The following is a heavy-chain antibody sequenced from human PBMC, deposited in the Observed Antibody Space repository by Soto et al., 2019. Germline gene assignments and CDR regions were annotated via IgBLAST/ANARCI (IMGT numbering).Heavy chain of an antibody. CDR3: ARVLRLRGPAEICYYYDYGMDV. Sequence: ASVKVSCKASGYTITLYDINWLRQATGPGLEWMGWMNPNSGNTGYAQKFQGRVTMTRNTSISTAYMELSSLRSEDTAVYYCARVLRLRGPAEICYYYDYGMDVGG. CDR1: GYTITLYD. V-gene: IGHV1-8*01. J-gene: IGHJ6*02. CDR2: MNPNSGNT. D-gene: IGHD2-2*01.